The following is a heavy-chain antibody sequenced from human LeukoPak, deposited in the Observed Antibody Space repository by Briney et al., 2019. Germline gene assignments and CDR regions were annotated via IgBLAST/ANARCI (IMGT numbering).Heavy chain of an antibody. J-gene: IGHJ6*03. Sequence: ASVKVSCKASGYTFASYDINWVRQATGQGLEWMGWMNPNSGDTGYAQKFQGRVTITRNTSISTAYMELSSLRSEDTAVYYCARRSVIRYCSSASCNDYYYYMDVWGKGTTVTVSS. V-gene: IGHV1-8*01. CDR3: ARRSVIRYCSSASCNDYYYYMDV. CDR2: MNPNSGDT. CDR1: GYTFASYD. D-gene: IGHD2-2*01.